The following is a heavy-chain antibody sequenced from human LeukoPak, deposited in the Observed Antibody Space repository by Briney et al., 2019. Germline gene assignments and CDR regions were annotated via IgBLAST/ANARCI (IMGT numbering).Heavy chain of an antibody. V-gene: IGHV3-9*01. J-gene: IGHJ5*01. CDR2: ISWNGGSE. D-gene: IGHD6-13*01. Sequence: GGSLRLSCAASGFTFDDYAMHWVRQAPGKGLEWVSGISWNGGSEGYVDSVKGRFTISRDNAKNSLYLQMNSLRGEDTALYYCAKGYSSTWYDWFDSWGQGILVTVSS. CDR1: GFTFDDYA. CDR3: AKGYSSTWYDWFDS.